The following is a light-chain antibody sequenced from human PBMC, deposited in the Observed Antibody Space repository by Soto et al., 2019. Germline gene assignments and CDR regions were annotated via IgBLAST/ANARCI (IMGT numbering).Light chain of an antibody. CDR3: QQRSNWPPYT. CDR1: QSVGSF. V-gene: IGKV3-11*01. J-gene: IGKJ2*01. CDR2: DTS. Sequence: EIVLTQSPDTLSLSPGERATLSCRASQSVGSFLAWYQQRPGQAPRLLIYDTSNRATGIPARISGSGSGTDFTLTISSLEPEDFAVYYCQQRSNWPPYTFGQGTKLEIK.